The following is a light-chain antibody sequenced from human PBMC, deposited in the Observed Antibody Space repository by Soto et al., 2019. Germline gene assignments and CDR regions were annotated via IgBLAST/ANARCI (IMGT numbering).Light chain of an antibody. CDR3: QQYGSSPPRT. CDR1: QSISSSY. CDR2: GAS. J-gene: IGKJ1*01. V-gene: IGKV3-20*01. Sequence: DIVLTQSPVTLSLSPGERATLSCRASQSISSSYLAWYQQKPGQAPRLLIYGASTRATDVPDRFSGSGSGADFTLSISRLEPEDFAVYYCQQYGSSPPRTFGQGTKVDIK.